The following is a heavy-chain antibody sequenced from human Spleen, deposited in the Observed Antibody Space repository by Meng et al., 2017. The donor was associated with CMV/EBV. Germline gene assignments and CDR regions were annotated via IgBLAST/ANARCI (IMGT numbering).Heavy chain of an antibody. D-gene: IGHD1-1*01. CDR3: ARLQTGTQGVGWFDP. J-gene: IGHJ5*02. Sequence: ASVKVSCKASGYTFSAYYIHWVRQAPGQGLEWMGGSDPEDGETIYAQKFQGRVTMTEDTSTDTVYMTLSSLRSEDTAVYYCARLQTGTQGVGWFDPWGQGTLVTVSS. V-gene: IGHV1-24*01. CDR2: SDPEDGET. CDR1: GYTFSAYY.